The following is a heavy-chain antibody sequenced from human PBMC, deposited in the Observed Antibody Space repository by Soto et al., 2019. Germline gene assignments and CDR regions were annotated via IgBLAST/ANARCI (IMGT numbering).Heavy chain of an antibody. CDR2: IDGSGGTT. CDR1: GFPFSSTD. Sequence: GGSLRLSCAASGFPFSSTDMTWVRQAPGKGLDWVSTIDGSGGTTYYADSVKGRFTISRDNSMNTVYLQMNRLRADDTALYYCAKNSGWFNTWGQGALVTVSS. CDR3: AKNSGWFNT. V-gene: IGHV3-23*01. J-gene: IGHJ5*02. D-gene: IGHD3-10*01.